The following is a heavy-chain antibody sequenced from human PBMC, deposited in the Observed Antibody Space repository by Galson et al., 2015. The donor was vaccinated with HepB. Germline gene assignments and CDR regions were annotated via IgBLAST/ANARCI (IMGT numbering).Heavy chain of an antibody. J-gene: IGHJ2*01. CDR2: INSDGSST. D-gene: IGHD5-24*01. Sequence: SLRLSCAASGFTFSSYWMHWVRQAPGKGLVWVSRINSDGSSTSYADSVKGRFAISRDNAKDTLYLRMNSLRAEDTAVYYCAREGEMATITWYFDLWGRGTLVTVSS. CDR3: AREGEMATITWYFDL. V-gene: IGHV3-74*01. CDR1: GFTFSSYW.